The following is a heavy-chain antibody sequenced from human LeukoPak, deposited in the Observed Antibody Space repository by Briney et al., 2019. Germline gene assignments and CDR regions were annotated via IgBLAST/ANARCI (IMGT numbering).Heavy chain of an antibody. CDR3: ARDLGPYYYGMDV. J-gene: IGHJ6*02. V-gene: IGHV3-53*01. CDR1: GFTVSSNY. D-gene: IGHD7-27*01. CDR2: IYSGGST. Sequence: PGGSLRLSCAASGFTVSSNYMSWVRQAPGKGLEWVSVIYSGGSTYYADSVKGRFTISRDNSKNTLYLQMNSLRAEDTAVYYCARDLGPYYYGMDVWGQGTTVTVSS.